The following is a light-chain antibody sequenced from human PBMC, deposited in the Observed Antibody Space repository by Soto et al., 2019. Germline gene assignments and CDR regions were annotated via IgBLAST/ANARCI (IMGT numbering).Light chain of an antibody. CDR2: DAS. CDR3: QQRSNWQFT. J-gene: IGKJ3*01. V-gene: IGKV3-11*01. CDR1: QSVSSY. Sequence: EIVLTQSPATLSLSPGERATLSCRASQSVSSYLAWYQQKPGQAPRLLIYDASNMATGIPARFSGSGSGTDFTLTISSLQPEDFAVYYCQQRSNWQFTFGPGTKVYIK.